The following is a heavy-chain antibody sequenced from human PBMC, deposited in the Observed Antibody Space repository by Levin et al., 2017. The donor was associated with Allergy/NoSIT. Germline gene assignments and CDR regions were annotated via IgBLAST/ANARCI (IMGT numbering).Heavy chain of an antibody. J-gene: IGHJ6*03. D-gene: IGHD2-21*02. CDR2: IYPADSDT. CDR3: ARQGMSVTDHYYYYMDV. V-gene: IGHV5-51*01. CDR1: GYSFTNYW. Sequence: RGESLKISCKGSGYSFTNYWIGWVRQMPGKGLEWMGIIYPADSDTKYSPSFQGQVAISADKSINTVYLQWTSLKASDSAIYYCARQGMSVTDHYYYYMDVWGKGTPVTVSS.